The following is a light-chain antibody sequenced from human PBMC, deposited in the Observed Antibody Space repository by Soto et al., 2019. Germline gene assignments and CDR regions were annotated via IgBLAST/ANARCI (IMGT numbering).Light chain of an antibody. Sequence: AIQMTQSPPSLSASVGDRVIITCRASQDIRVDVGWLQQRPGHAPNLLIYAASTLHTGVTSTFTGSGSGTDCTLTINDLQPEYFASYCCLQDYDFPYTVGQGTKLEI. CDR2: AAS. V-gene: IGKV1-6*01. J-gene: IGKJ2*01. CDR3: LQDYDFPYT. CDR1: QDIRVD.